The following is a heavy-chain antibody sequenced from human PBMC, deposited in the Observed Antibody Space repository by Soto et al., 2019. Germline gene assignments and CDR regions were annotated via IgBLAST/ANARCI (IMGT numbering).Heavy chain of an antibody. J-gene: IGHJ6*02. V-gene: IGHV3-21*01. CDR1: GFTFSSYS. CDR2: ISSSSSYI. D-gene: IGHD2-2*01. Sequence: SGGSLRLSCAASGFTFSSYSMNWVRQAPGKGLEWVSSISSSSSYIYYADSVKGRFTISRDNAKNSLYLQMNSLRAEDTAVYYCARAEGGCSSTSCHSYGMDVWGQGTTVTVSS. CDR3: ARAEGGCSSTSCHSYGMDV.